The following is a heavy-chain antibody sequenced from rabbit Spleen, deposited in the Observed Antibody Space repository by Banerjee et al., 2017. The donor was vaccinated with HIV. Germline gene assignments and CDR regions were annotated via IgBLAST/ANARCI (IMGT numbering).Heavy chain of an antibody. CDR2: IYGGSSGGT. Sequence: QSLEESGGDLVKPGASLTLTCTASGFSFSSSYWMCWVRQAPGKGLEWIACIYGGSSGGTYFASWAKGRFTISKTSATAVTLQMTSLTAADTATYFCARDTGTSFSTYGMDLWGPGTLVTVS. J-gene: IGHJ6*01. CDR3: ARDTGTSFSTYGMDL. V-gene: IGHV1S40*01. D-gene: IGHD7-1*01. CDR1: GFSFSSSYW.